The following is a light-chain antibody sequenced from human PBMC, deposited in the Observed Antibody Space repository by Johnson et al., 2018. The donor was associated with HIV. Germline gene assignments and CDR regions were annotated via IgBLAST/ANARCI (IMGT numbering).Light chain of an antibody. CDR3: GTWDASLSASV. V-gene: IGLV1-51*02. J-gene: IGLJ1*01. CDR1: SSNIENNY. CDR2: ENN. Sequence: QSVLSQPPSVSAAPGQKVTISCSGSSSNIENNYLSWYQQLPHTAPRLLIYENNKRPSGIPDRFSGSKSGTSATLGITGLQTGDEADYYCGTWDASLSASVFGTGTKVTVL.